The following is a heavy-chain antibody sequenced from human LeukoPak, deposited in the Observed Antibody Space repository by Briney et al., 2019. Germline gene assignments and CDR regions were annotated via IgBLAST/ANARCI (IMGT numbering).Heavy chain of an antibody. CDR3: ARDCWSGYSLDWFDP. CDR1: GGSISSSSYY. V-gene: IGHV4-39*02. CDR2: IYYSGSS. Sequence: SETLSLTCTVSGGSISSSSYYWGWIRQPPGKGLAWIGSIYYSGSSYYNPSLKSRVTISVDTSKNQFSLKLSSVTAADTAVYYCARDCWSGYSLDWFDPWGQGTLVTVSS. D-gene: IGHD3-3*01. J-gene: IGHJ5*02.